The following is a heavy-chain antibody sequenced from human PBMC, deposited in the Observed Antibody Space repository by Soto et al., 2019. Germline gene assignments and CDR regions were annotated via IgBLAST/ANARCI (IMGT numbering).Heavy chain of an antibody. CDR2: ISGSGGST. CDR3: AYSSTPFDY. D-gene: IGHD6-13*01. CDR1: GFTFSSYG. Sequence: EVQLLESGGGLVQPGGSLRLSCAASGFTFSSYGMSWVRQAPGKGLEWVSAISGSGGSTYYADSVKSRFTISRDNSKNPLYLQMNSPRAEDTAVYYCAYSSTPFDYWGQGTLVTVSS. J-gene: IGHJ4*02. V-gene: IGHV3-23*01.